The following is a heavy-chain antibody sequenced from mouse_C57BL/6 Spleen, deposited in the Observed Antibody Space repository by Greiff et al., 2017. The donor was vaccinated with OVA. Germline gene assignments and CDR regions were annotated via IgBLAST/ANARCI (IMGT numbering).Heavy chain of an antibody. CDR2: IDPETGGT. Sequence: QVQLQQSGAELARPGASVTLSCKASGYTFTDYEMHWVKQTPVHGLEWIGAIDPETGGTAYNQKFKGKAILTADKSSSTAYMELRSLTSEDSAVYYCTRHLFDYWGQGTTLTVSS. CDR1: GYTFTDYE. V-gene: IGHV1-15*01. J-gene: IGHJ2*01. CDR3: TRHLFDY.